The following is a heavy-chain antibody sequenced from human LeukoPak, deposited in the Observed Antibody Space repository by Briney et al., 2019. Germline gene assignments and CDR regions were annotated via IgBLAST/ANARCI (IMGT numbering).Heavy chain of an antibody. V-gene: IGHV4-59*12. J-gene: IGHJ4*02. CDR2: IYYSGST. D-gene: IGHD4-17*01. Sequence: SETLSLTCTVSGGSISSYYWSWIRQPPGKGLEWIGYIYYSGSTNYNPSLKSRVTISVDTSKNQFSLKLSSVTAADTAVYYCARYGGDYAGVGWGQGTLVTVSS. CDR3: ARYGGDYAGVG. CDR1: GGSISSYY.